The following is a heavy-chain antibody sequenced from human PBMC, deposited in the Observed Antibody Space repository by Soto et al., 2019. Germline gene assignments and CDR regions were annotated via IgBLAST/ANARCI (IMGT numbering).Heavy chain of an antibody. V-gene: IGHV4-39*07. CDR2: IYYSGST. D-gene: IGHD3-3*01. CDR1: GGSISSSSYY. Sequence: PSETLSLTCTVSGGSISSSSYYWGWIRQPPGKGLEWIGSIYYSGSTYYNPSLKSRVTISVDTSKNQFSLKLSSVTAADTAVYYCVRVGITIFGVVMSWFDPWGQGTLVTVSS. CDR3: VRVGITIFGVVMSWFDP. J-gene: IGHJ5*02.